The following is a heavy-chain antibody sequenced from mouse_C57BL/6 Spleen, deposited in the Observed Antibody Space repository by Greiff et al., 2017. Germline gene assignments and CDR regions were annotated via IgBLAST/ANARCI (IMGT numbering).Heavy chain of an antibody. J-gene: IGHJ2*01. Sequence: QVQLKQPGAELVKPGASVKLSCKASGYTFTSYWMQWVKQRPGQGLEWIGEIDPSASYTNYNQKFKGKATLTVDTSSSTAYMQLRSLTSEDSAVYYGARGGGSSFYYFDYWGQGTTLTVSS. V-gene: IGHV1-50*01. CDR1: GYTFTSYW. CDR2: IDPSASYT. CDR3: ARGGGSSFYYFDY. D-gene: IGHD1-1*01.